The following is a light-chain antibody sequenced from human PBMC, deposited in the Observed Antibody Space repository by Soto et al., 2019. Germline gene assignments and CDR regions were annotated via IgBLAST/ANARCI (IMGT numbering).Light chain of an antibody. CDR2: DDN. CDR1: SSNIGGNS. CDR3: GSWDSSLSAYV. J-gene: IGLJ1*01. V-gene: IGLV1-51*01. Sequence: QSALTQPPSVSAAPGQKVTISCSGSSSNIGGNSVSWYQPLPGTAPKLLIYDDNKRPSGIPDRFSGSKSGTSATLGITGFQTGDEADYYCGSWDSSLSAYVFATGTKVTVL.